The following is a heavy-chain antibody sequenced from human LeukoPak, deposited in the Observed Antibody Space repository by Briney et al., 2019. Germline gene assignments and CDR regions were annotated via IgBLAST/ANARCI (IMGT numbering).Heavy chain of an antibody. CDR3: ARNPRGYSYGYDP. Sequence: PGGSLRLSCAASGFTFSSYGMHWVRQAPGKGLEWVAFIRYDGSNKYYADSVKGRFTISRDNSKNTLYLQMNSLRAEDTAVYYCARNPRGYSYGYDPWGQGTLVTVSS. J-gene: IGHJ5*02. CDR2: IRYDGSNK. D-gene: IGHD5-18*01. V-gene: IGHV3-30*02. CDR1: GFTFSSYG.